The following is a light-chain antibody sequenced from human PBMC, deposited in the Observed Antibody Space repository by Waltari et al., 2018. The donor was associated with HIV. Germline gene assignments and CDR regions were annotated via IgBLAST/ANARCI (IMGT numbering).Light chain of an antibody. CDR1: QSLLHSDGKTY. Sequence: DVVMTQTPLSLSAIPGQPASISCKSSQSLLHSDGKTYLYWYLQKSGQPPQLLIYEVSNRFSGVPARFSGSGSGADFTLKVSRVEPEDVGIYYCMQTQQPPYTFGQGTNLEIK. CDR2: EVS. V-gene: IGKV2D-29*01. J-gene: IGKJ2*01. CDR3: MQTQQPPYT.